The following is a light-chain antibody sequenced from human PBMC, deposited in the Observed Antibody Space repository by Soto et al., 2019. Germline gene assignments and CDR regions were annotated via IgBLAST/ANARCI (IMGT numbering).Light chain of an antibody. J-gene: IGLJ2*01. CDR2: DVS. CDR1: SSDVGGYNY. Sequence: QPVLTQPASVSGSPGQSITIACTGTSSDVGGYNYVSWYQQHSGKAPKVMIYDVSNRPSGVSNRFSGSKSGNTASLTISGLQAEDEADYYCASYTSSSSLGGVFGGGTKVTVL. CDR3: ASYTSSSSLGGV. V-gene: IGLV2-14*01.